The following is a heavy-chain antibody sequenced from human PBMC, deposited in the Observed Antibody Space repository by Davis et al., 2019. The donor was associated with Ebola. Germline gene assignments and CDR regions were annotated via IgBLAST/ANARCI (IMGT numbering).Heavy chain of an antibody. CDR2: IKQDGSEK. Sequence: GGSLSLSFAASGFPFSSYAMSWVRQAPGKGLEWVASIKQDGSEKYYVDSVKGRFTISRDNAKNSLYLQMNSLRAEDTAVYYCLYGMDVWGQGTTVTVSS. CDR1: GFPFSSYA. CDR3: LYGMDV. J-gene: IGHJ6*02. V-gene: IGHV3-7*01.